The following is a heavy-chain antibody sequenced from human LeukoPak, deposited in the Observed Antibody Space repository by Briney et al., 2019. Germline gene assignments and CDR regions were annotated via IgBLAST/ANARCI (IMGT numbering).Heavy chain of an antibody. CDR1: GFTFSSYE. D-gene: IGHD3-10*01. Sequence: GGSLRLSCAASGFTFSSYEMNWVRQAPGKGLEWVSYISSSGSTKYYADSVKGRITISRDNAKKSMYLQMNSLRAEDTAAYYCARAFGSGSYSFWGQGTLVSVSS. CDR3: ARAFGSGSYSF. J-gene: IGHJ4*02. CDR2: ISSSGSTK. V-gene: IGHV3-48*03.